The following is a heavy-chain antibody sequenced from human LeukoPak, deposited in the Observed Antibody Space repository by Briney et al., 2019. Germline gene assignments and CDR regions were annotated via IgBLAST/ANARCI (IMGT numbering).Heavy chain of an antibody. V-gene: IGHV4-34*01. CDR1: GGSFSGYY. D-gene: IGHD3-9*01. CDR2: INHSGST. CDR3: ARGRFTISD. J-gene: IGHJ4*02. Sequence: SETLSLTCAVYGGSFSGYYWSWIRQPPGKGLEWIGEINHSGSTNYNPSLKSRVTISVDTSKNQFSLKLSSVTAADTAVYYGARGRFTISDWGQGTLVTVSS.